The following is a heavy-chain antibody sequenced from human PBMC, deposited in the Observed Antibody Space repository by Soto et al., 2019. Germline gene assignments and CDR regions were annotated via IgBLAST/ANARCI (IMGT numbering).Heavy chain of an antibody. Sequence: EVQLAESGGGLAQPGGSLRLSCAASGFTLSGYAMDWVRQAPGKGLEYVSGISSNGAGTYYANSVQGRFTISRDNSKNTVYLQMGSPRPEDMAVYYCARRARPDFYYMDVWGKGTTVTVSS. CDR3: ARRARPDFYYMDV. CDR2: ISSNGAGT. D-gene: IGHD6-6*01. V-gene: IGHV3-64*01. CDR1: GFTLSGYA. J-gene: IGHJ6*03.